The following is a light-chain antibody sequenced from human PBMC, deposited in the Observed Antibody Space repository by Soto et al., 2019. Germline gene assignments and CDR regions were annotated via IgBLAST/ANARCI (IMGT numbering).Light chain of an antibody. CDR1: QSLVYSDGNAY. CDR3: MQGTRWPPYT. CDR2: KVS. Sequence: DVVMTQSPLSLPVTLGQPASISCRSSQSLVYSDGNAYLNWFHQRPGQSPRRLIYKVSYRDSGGPDILRGSGSGPDFTPKLSREEDEDVVVYYCMQGTRWPPYTFGQGPKLEIK. J-gene: IGKJ2*01. V-gene: IGKV2-30*01.